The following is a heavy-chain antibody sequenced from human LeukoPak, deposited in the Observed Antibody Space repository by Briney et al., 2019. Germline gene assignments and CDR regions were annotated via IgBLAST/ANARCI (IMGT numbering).Heavy chain of an antibody. V-gene: IGHV3-7*03. J-gene: IGHJ4*02. D-gene: IGHD1-26*01. CDR1: GFTFSSYW. CDR2: IKQDGSEK. Sequence: PGGSLRLSCAASGFTFSSYWMSWVRQAPGKGLEWVANIKQDGSEKYYVDSVKGRFTISRDNAKNSLYLQMNSLRAEDTAVYYCAKPRPGGSTEPFDSWGQGTLVTVSS. CDR3: AKPRPGGSTEPFDS.